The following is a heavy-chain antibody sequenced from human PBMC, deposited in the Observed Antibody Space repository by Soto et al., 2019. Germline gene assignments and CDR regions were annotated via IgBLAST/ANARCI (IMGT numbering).Heavy chain of an antibody. J-gene: IGHJ4*02. D-gene: IGHD1-7*01. Sequence: EVQLLESGGGLVQPGGSLRLSCAASGFTFSSYAMSWVRQAPGKGLEWVSAISGSGGSTYYADSVKGRFTISRDNPKNTLYLQMNSLRAEDTAVYYCANPQVTTGWAELPFDYWGQGTLVTVSS. CDR2: ISGSGGST. CDR3: ANPQVTTGWAELPFDY. V-gene: IGHV3-23*01. CDR1: GFTFSSYA.